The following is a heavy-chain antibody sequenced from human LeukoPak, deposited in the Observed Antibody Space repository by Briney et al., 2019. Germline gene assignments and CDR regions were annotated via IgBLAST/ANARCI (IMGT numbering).Heavy chain of an antibody. J-gene: IGHJ3*02. CDR1: GFTFSSYG. CDR2: ISYDGSNK. V-gene: IGHV3-30*18. Sequence: GGSLRLSCAASGFTFSSYGMHWVRQAPGKGLEWVAVISYDGSNKYYADSVKGRFTISRDNSKNTLYLQMNSLRAEDTAVYYCAKEQDDSSGLNAFDIWGQGTMVTVSS. D-gene: IGHD3-22*01. CDR3: AKEQDDSSGLNAFDI.